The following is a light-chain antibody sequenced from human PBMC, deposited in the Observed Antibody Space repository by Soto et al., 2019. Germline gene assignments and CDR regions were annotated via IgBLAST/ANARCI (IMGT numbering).Light chain of an antibody. V-gene: IGLV2-14*01. J-gene: IGLJ1*01. CDR1: NSDVGSYNR. CDR2: DVN. CDR3: NSYPTSETYV. Sequence: QSVLTQPASVSGSPGQSITISWTGTNSDVGSYNRVSWYQQPQGTAHKLIIYDVNNRPSGVSYRFSGSKSGNTDYLTISGLQAEDEADYYCNSYPTSETYVFGTGTKVTVL.